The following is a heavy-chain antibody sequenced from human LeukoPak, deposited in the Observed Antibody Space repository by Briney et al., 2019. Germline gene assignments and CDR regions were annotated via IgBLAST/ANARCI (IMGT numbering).Heavy chain of an antibody. D-gene: IGHD6-19*01. V-gene: IGHV3-30-3*01. CDR3: ARDNLAVAGFGYFDY. CDR2: ISYDGCNK. J-gene: IGHJ4*02. CDR1: GFTFSSYA. Sequence: GGALRLSCAASGFTFSSYAMHWVRQAPGKGLEGVAVISYDGCNKYYADTVKGRFTISRDNSKNTLYMQMNSLRAEDTAVYYCARDNLAVAGFGYFDYWGQGTLVTVSS.